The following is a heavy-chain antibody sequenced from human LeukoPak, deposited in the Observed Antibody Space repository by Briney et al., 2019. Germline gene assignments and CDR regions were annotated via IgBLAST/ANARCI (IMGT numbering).Heavy chain of an antibody. V-gene: IGHV3-64D*06. CDR1: GFTFSSYA. CDR3: AKATTVVNLRYYYYGMDV. Sequence: GGSLRLSCSASGFTFSSYAMHWVRQAPGKGLEYVSAISSNGGSTYYADSVKGRFTISRDNSKNTLYLQMSSLRAEDTAVYYCAKATTVVNLRYYYYGMDVWGQGTTVTVSS. J-gene: IGHJ6*02. D-gene: IGHD4-23*01. CDR2: ISSNGGST.